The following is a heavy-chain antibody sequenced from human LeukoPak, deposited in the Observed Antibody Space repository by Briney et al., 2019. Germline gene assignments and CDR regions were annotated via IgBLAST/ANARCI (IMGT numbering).Heavy chain of an antibody. J-gene: IGHJ4*02. D-gene: IGHD1-1*01. V-gene: IGHV4-39*07. CDR2: INHSGST. CDR1: GGSISSGSYY. Sequence: SQTLSLTCTVSGGSISSGSYYWSWIRQPPGKGLEWIGEINHSGSTNYNPSLKSRVTISVDTSKNQFSLKLSSVTAADTAVYFCARRAYSAAYWKHFDYWGQGTLVTVSS. CDR3: ARRAYSAAYWKHFDY.